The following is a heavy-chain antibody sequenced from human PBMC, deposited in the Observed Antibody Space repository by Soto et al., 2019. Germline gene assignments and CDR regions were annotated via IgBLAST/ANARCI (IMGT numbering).Heavy chain of an antibody. CDR3: AKDKMTIFGVGTIPPFVP. V-gene: IGHV3-23*01. J-gene: IGHJ5*02. D-gene: IGHD3-3*01. CDR1: CFTFSSYA. CDR2: ISGSGGST. Sequence: LRHSCEASCFTFSSYAIRWVRQAPGKGLEWVSAISGSGGSTYYADSVKGRFTISRDNSKNTLYLQMNSLRAEDTAVYYCAKDKMTIFGVGTIPPFVPWGQGSLLSVS.